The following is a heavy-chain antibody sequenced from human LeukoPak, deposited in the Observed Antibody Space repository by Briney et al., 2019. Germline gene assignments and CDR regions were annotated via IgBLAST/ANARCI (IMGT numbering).Heavy chain of an antibody. J-gene: IGHJ4*02. Sequence: SEPRSRTYNVLDDSDNTYYSRLTRQHPEKVPQWIGYIYYTGSTSYNPSLKSRVTISVDTSKNQFSLNLSSVTAADTAVYYCARAGITKIDYWGQGTLVTVSS. CDR1: DDSDNTYY. CDR3: ARAGITKIDY. CDR2: IYYTGST. V-gene: IGHV4-59*02. D-gene: IGHD3-10*01.